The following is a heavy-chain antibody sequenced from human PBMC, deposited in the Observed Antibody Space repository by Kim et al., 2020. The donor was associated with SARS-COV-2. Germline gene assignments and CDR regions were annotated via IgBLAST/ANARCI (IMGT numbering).Heavy chain of an antibody. D-gene: IGHD6-19*01. J-gene: IGHJ6*02. CDR2: IYYSGST. Sequence: SETLSLTCTVSGGSISSYYLSWIRQPPGKGLEWIWYIYYSGSTNYNPSFKSRVTISVDTSKNQFSLKLSSVTAADTAVYYCAAVAEIYYYGMDVCGHGTT. CDR3: AAVAEIYYYGMDV. CDR1: GGSISSYY. V-gene: IGHV4-59*13.